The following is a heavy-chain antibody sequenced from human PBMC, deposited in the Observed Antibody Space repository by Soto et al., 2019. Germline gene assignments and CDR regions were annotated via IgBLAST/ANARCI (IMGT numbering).Heavy chain of an antibody. V-gene: IGHV2-26*01. J-gene: IGHJ2*01. CDR3: ARIRGGMNYWYFDL. CDR1: GFSLSNARMG. D-gene: IGHD6-25*01. Sequence: QVTLKEAGPVLVKPTETLTLTCTVSGFSLSNARMGVSWIRQPPGKALEWLAHIFSNDEQSYSTPPKSRLTISKPTSKSQVLLTMTNMDPVDTATYSWARIRGGMNYWYFDLWGRGTLVTVSS. CDR2: IFSNDEQ.